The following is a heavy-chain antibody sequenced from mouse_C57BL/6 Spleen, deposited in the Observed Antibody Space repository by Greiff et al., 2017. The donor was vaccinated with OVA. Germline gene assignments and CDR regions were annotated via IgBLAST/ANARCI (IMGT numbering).Heavy chain of an antibody. CDR2: FHPYNDDT. J-gene: IGHJ1*03. CDR1: GYTFTTYP. Sequence: QVQLQQSGAELVKPGASVKMSCKASGYTFTTYPIEWMKQNHGKSLEWIGNFHPYNDDTKYNEKFKGKATLTVEKSSSTVYLELSRLTSDDSAVYYCARGRYYGSPYWYFDVWGTGTTVTVSS. V-gene: IGHV1-47*01. D-gene: IGHD1-1*01. CDR3: ARGRYYGSPYWYFDV.